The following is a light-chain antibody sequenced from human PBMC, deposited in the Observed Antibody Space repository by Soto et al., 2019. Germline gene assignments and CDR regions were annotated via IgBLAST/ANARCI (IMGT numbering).Light chain of an antibody. V-gene: IGKV3-20*01. J-gene: IGKJ5*01. CDR2: GAS. CDR1: QSVSSSY. CDR3: QQYGSALIS. Sequence: EIVLTQSPGTLSLSPWERATLSCSASQSVSSSYLAWYHHKSHQAPRLVIYGASSRATGIPDRFSGSESGTAFTLTISRLEHEDFEVYYCQQYGSALISLGQGTPLEIK.